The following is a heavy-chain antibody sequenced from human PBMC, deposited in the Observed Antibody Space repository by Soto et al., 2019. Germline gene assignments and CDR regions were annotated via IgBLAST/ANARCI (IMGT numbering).Heavy chain of an antibody. Sequence: QVQLVQSGAEVKKPGSSVKVSCKASGGTFSSYAISWVRQAPGQGLEWMGGIIPIFGTANYAQKFQGRVTITADEATSTTYMELSSLRSEDTAVYYCARARDSEYYYYYYGIDVWGQGTTVTVSS. CDR1: GGTFSSYA. J-gene: IGHJ6*02. CDR2: IIPIFGTA. V-gene: IGHV1-69*12. D-gene: IGHD2-15*01. CDR3: ARARDSEYYYYYYGIDV.